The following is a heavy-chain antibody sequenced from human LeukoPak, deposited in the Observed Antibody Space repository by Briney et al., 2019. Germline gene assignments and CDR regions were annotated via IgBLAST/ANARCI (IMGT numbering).Heavy chain of an antibody. J-gene: IGHJ4*02. CDR2: IYYSGST. CDR1: GGSINSGY. V-gene: IGHV4-59*05. D-gene: IGHD3-3*01. Sequence: PSETLSLTCSVSGGSINSGYWSWIRQPPGKGLEWIGSIYYSGSTYYNPSLKSRVTISVDTSKNQFSLKLSSVTAADTAVYYCARSGVRDFWSGYYDYFDYWGQGTLVTVSS. CDR3: ARSGVRDFWSGYYDYFDY.